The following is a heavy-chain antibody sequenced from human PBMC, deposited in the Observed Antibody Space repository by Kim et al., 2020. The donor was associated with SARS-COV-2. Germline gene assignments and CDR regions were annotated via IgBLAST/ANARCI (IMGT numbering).Heavy chain of an antibody. CDR3: ARIPTNGIELAYCGGDCYR. J-gene: IGHJ4*02. CDR2: IKQDGSEK. Sequence: GGSLRLSCAASGFTFSSYWMSWVRQAPGKGLEWVANIKQDGSEKYYVDSVKGRFTISRDNAKNSLYLQMNSLRAEDTAVYYCARIPTNGIELAYCGGDCYRWGQGTLVTVSS. V-gene: IGHV3-7*03. CDR1: GFTFSSYW. D-gene: IGHD2-21*02.